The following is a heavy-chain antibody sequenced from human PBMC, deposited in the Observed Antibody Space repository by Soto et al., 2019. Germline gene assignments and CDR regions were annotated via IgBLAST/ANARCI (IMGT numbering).Heavy chain of an antibody. CDR2: IKQDGSEK. CDR1: GFTFSSYW. V-gene: IGHV3-7*01. D-gene: IGHD1-1*01. CDR3: ATGNWNFDY. J-gene: IGHJ4*02. Sequence: GESLKISCAASGFTFSSYWMSWVRQAPGKGLEWVANIKQDGSEKYYVDSVKGRFTISRDNAKNSLYLQMNSLRAEDTAVYYCATGNWNFDYWGQGTLVTVSS.